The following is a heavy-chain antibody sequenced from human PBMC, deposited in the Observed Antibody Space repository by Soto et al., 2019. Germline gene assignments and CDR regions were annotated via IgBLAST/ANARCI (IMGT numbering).Heavy chain of an antibody. CDR2: INSDGSST. D-gene: IGHD5-18*01. J-gene: IGHJ6*02. CDR1: GFTFSSYW. V-gene: IGHV3-74*01. CDR3: ASSLHRGYSYGTTEYYYYYGMDV. Sequence: GGSLRLSCAASGFTFSSYWMHWVRQSPGKGLVWVSRINSDGSSTSYADSVKGRFTISRDNAKNTLYLQMNSLRAEDTAVYYCASSLHRGYSYGTTEYYYYYGMDVWGQGTTVTVSS.